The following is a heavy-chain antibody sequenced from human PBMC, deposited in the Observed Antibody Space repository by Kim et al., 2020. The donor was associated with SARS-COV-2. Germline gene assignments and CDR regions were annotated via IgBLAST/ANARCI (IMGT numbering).Heavy chain of an antibody. V-gene: IGHV3-48*01. J-gene: IGHJ6*02. CDR1: GFIFSSYS. D-gene: IGHD1-26*01. CDR3: VRVGRRSYSMDV. CDR2: ISSSSSTI. Sequence: GGSLRLSCAASGFIFSSYSMDWVRQAPGKGLQWVSYISSSSSTIYYADSVKGRFTISRDNAENSLYLQMNSLRAEDTAVYYCVRVGRRSYSMDVWGRGATVTVSS.